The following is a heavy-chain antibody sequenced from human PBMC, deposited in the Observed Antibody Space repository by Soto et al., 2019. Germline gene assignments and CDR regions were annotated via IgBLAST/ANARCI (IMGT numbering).Heavy chain of an antibody. J-gene: IGHJ4*02. CDR1: VGSITSYY. CDR2: IYYSGST. Sequence: SKTLSLTCTVSVGSITSYYWSWIRQPPGKGLEWIGYIYYSGSTNYNPSLKSRVTISVDTSKNQFSLKLSSVTAADTAVYYCARERLLITMVRGPENYFDYWGQGTLVTVSS. CDR3: ARERLLITMVRGPENYFDY. D-gene: IGHD3-10*01. V-gene: IGHV4-59*01.